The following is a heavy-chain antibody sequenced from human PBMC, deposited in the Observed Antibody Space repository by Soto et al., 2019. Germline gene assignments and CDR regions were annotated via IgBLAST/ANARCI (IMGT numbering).Heavy chain of an antibody. CDR1: GVILSNFG. Sequence: GALRLSAAAAGVILSNFGMHWVRQAPGKGLEWVGIIWHDGSNKYYADSVEGRFTISRDNSKNTVYLQMNSLRGEDTGIYYCAGFYVAAGAAPLEYWGQGTLVTVSS. CDR3: AGFYVAAGAAPLEY. J-gene: IGHJ4*02. CDR2: IWHDGSNK. V-gene: IGHV3-33*01. D-gene: IGHD1-26*01.